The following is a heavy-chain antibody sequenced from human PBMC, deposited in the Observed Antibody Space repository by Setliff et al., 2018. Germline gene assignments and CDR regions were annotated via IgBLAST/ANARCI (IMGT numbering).Heavy chain of an antibody. CDR2: KYYSGST. CDR3: ARWRVRDSGYYPRLSYMDV. V-gene: IGHV4-59*08. Sequence: SETLSLTCTVSGSSFSSYSWSWIRQPPGKGLEWIGYKYYSGSTNSNPSLKSRVTISVDTSKNQFSLKLSSVTAADTAGYYCARWRVRDSGYYPRLSYMDVWGKGTTVTVSS. J-gene: IGHJ6*03. CDR1: GSSFSSYS. D-gene: IGHD3-22*01.